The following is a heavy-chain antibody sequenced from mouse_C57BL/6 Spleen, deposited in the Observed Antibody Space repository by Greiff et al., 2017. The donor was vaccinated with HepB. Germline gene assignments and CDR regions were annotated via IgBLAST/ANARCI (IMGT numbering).Heavy chain of an antibody. J-gene: IGHJ1*03. V-gene: IGHV1-64*01. CDR1: GYTFTSYW. D-gene: IGHD1-1*01. CDR2: IHPNSGST. Sequence: VQLQQSGAELVKPGASVKLSCKASGYTFTSYWMHWVKQRPGQGLEWIGMIHPNSGSTNYNEKFKSKATLTVDKSSSTAYMQLSSLTSEDSAVYYCARSHYYGSSDNWYFDVWGTGTTVTVSS. CDR3: ARSHYYGSSDNWYFDV.